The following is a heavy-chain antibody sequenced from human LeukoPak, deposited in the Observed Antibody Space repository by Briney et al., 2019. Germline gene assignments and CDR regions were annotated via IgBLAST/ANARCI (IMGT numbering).Heavy chain of an antibody. D-gene: IGHD5/OR15-5a*01. CDR1: GFTFSSYG. CDR2: IWYDGSNK. V-gene: IGHV3-33*01. Sequence: GGSLRLSCAASGFTFSSYGMHWVRQAPGKGLEWVAVIWYDGSNKYYADSVKGRFTISRDNSKNTLYLQMNSLRAEDTAVYYCARGVYPDPDYFDYWGQGTLATVSS. CDR3: ARGVYPDPDYFDY. J-gene: IGHJ4*02.